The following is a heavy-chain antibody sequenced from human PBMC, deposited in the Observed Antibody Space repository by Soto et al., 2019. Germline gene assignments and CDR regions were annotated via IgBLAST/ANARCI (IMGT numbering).Heavy chain of an antibody. Sequence: PPETLSLTCAVYGGSFSGYYWSWIRQPPGKGLEWIGEINHSGSTNYNPSLKSRVTISVDTSKNQFSLKLSSVTAADTAVYYCARGRAGYCSSTSCYPSGRYYYYYGMDVWGQGTTVTVSS. CDR3: ARGRAGYCSSTSCYPSGRYYYYYGMDV. V-gene: IGHV4-34*01. CDR2: INHSGST. J-gene: IGHJ6*02. D-gene: IGHD2-2*01. CDR1: GGSFSGYY.